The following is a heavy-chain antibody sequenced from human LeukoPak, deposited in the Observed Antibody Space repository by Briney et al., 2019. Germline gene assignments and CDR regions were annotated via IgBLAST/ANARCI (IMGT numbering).Heavy chain of an antibody. J-gene: IGHJ3*02. V-gene: IGHV4-59*01. CDR1: GGSISTYY. CDR2: IYYSGST. CDR3: AREYYYDSSGYYPPHAFDI. D-gene: IGHD3-22*01. Sequence: SETLSLTCTVSGGSISTYYWSWIRQPPGKGLEWIGYIYYSGSTNYNPSLKSRVTISVDTSKKQFSLKLSSVTAADTAVYYCAREYYYDSSGYYPPHAFDIWGQGTRVTVSS.